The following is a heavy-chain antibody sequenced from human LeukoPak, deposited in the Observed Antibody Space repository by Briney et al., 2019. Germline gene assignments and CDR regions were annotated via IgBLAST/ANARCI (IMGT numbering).Heavy chain of an antibody. V-gene: IGHV3-48*01. CDR3: ARGGSSGWYENAFDI. CDR1: GFTFSSYS. D-gene: IGHD6-19*01. Sequence: GGSLRLSCAASGFTFSSYSMNWVRQAPGKGLEWVSYISSSSSTIYYADSVKGRFTISRDNAKNSLYLQMNSLRAEDTAVYYCARGGSSGWYENAFDIWGQGTMVTVSS. J-gene: IGHJ3*02. CDR2: ISSSSSTI.